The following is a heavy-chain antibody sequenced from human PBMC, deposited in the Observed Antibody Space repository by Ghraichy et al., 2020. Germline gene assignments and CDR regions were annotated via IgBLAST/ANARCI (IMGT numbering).Heavy chain of an antibody. CDR2: ISGSGGGT. J-gene: IGHJ4*02. Sequence: GGSLRLSCAASGFTFSSYAMSWVRQAPGKGLGWVSTISGSGGGTNYADSVKGRFTISRDNSKNTLYLQMNSLRAEDTAVYYCATHLRWQTFDYWGQGTLVTVSS. V-gene: IGHV3-23*01. CDR1: GFTFSSYA. D-gene: IGHD4-23*01. CDR3: ATHLRWQTFDY.